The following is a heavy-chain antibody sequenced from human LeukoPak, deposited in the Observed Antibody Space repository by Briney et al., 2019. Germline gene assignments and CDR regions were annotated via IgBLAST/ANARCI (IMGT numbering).Heavy chain of an antibody. CDR1: GFTFSSYA. D-gene: IGHD5-24*01. V-gene: IGHV3-23*01. J-gene: IGHJ4*02. Sequence: GRSLRLSCAASGFTFSSYALSWVRQAPGKGLEWVAAISSGSSSTYYADSVKGRFTISRDNSESTLYLQMDSLTTEDTALYYCARRRDGYNPELDYWGQGTLVTVSS. CDR3: ARRRDGYNPELDY. CDR2: ISSGSSST.